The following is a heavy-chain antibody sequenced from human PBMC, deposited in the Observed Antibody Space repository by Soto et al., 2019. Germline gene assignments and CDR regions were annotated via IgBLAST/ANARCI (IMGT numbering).Heavy chain of an antibody. CDR1: GFTFSSYG. V-gene: IGHV3-30*18. CDR2: ISYDGSNK. Sequence: QVQLVESGGGVVQPGRSLRLSCAASGFTFSSYGMHWVRQAPGKGLEWVAVISYDGSNKYYADSVKGRFTISRDNSKNTLYLQMNRLRAEDTAVYYCAKAHHQWLVYYFDYWGQGTLVTVSS. CDR3: AKAHHQWLVYYFDY. J-gene: IGHJ4*02. D-gene: IGHD6-19*01.